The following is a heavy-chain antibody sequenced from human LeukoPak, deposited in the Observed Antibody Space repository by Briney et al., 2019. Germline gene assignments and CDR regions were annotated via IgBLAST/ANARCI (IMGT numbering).Heavy chain of an antibody. J-gene: IGHJ6*02. Sequence: PGGSLRLSCAASGFTFSSYAMSWVRQAPGKGLEWVSSISVIGGSTYYADSVRGRFTISRDNSKNTLYLQMNSLRAEDTVVYYCAAAYFGMDQYYYGMDVWGQGTTVTVSS. CDR1: GFTFSSYA. CDR3: AAAYFGMDQYYYGMDV. CDR2: ISVIGGST. V-gene: IGHV3-23*01. D-gene: IGHD3-16*01.